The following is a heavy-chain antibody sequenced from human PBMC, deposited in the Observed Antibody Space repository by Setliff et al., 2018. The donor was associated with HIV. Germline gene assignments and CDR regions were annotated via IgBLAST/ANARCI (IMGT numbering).Heavy chain of an antibody. CDR1: GFTFSSYS. J-gene: IGHJ3*02. D-gene: IGHD2-15*01. Sequence: PGESLKISCAASGFTFSSYSMNWVRQAPGKGLEWVSYISSSSSTIYYADSVKGRFTISRDNSKNSLYLQMSSLRDEDTAVYYCARDFRIIVPDVFDIWGRGTMVTVSS. V-gene: IGHV3-48*02. CDR2: ISSSSSTI. CDR3: ARDFRIIVPDVFDI.